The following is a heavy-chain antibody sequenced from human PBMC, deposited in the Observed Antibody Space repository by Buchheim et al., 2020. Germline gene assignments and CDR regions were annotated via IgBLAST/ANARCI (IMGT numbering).Heavy chain of an antibody. J-gene: IGHJ4*02. V-gene: IGHV3-23*01. CDR3: AKLFVSIAVDGTDIVWDY. CDR2: ISASGDNI. D-gene: IGHD6-19*01. CDR1: GFTFSSYA. Sequence: EVQLLESGGGLVQPGGSLRLSCAASGFTFSSYAMTWVRQAPGKGLEWVSAISASGDNIYYTDSVKGRFTISRDNSKNTLYLQMNSLRAEDTAVYYCAKLFVSIAVDGTDIVWDYWGQGTL.